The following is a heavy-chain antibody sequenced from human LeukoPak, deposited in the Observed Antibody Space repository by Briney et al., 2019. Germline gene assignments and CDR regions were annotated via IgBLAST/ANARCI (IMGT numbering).Heavy chain of an antibody. J-gene: IGHJ6*02. D-gene: IGHD3-10*01. CDR2: FDPEDGET. V-gene: IGHV1-24*01. CDR1: GYTLTELS. Sequence: ASVKVSCKVSGYTLTELSMHWVRQAPGKGLEWMGGFDPEDGETIYAQKFQGRVTMTEVTSTDTAYMELSSLRSEDTAVYYCATATYGYYGSGSYAPLYYYYGMDVWGQGTTVTVSS. CDR3: ATATYGYYGSGSYAPLYYYYGMDV.